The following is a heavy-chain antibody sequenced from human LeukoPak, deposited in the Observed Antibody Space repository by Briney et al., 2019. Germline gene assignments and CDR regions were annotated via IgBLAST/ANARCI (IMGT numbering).Heavy chain of an antibody. CDR3: ARRRSSSSNSYYYYGMDV. J-gene: IGHJ6*02. Sequence: GGSLRLSCEASGFTFSNHGMHWVRQAPAKGLEWVAVIWFDGSNKYYADSVKGRFTISRDNSKYTLYLQMNSLRVEDTAVYYCARRRSSSSNSYYYYGMDVWGQGTTVTVSS. CDR1: GFTFSNHG. V-gene: IGHV3-33*01. D-gene: IGHD6-6*01. CDR2: IWFDGSNK.